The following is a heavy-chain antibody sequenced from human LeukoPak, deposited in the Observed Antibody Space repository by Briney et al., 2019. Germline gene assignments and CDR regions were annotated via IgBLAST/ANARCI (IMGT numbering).Heavy chain of an antibody. D-gene: IGHD2-15*01. CDR3: ARVGGRSREFDP. CDR1: GYSISSGYY. V-gene: IGHV4-38-2*02. Sequence: SETLSLTCTVSGYSISSGYYWGWIRQPPGKGLEWIGSIYHSGSTYYNPSLKSRVTISVDTSKNQFSLKLSSVTAADTAVYYCARVGGRSREFDPWGQGTLVTVSS. CDR2: IYHSGST. J-gene: IGHJ5*02.